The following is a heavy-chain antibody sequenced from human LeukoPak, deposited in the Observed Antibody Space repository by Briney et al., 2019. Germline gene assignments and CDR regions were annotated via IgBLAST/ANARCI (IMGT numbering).Heavy chain of an antibody. D-gene: IGHD6-6*01. CDR1: GGSISSYY. CDR3: ARGIAARLYYYYYMDV. V-gene: IGHV4-4*07. Sequence: SETLSLTCTVSGGSISSYYRSWIRQPAGKGLEWIGCIYPSGSTNYNPSLKSRVTMSVDTSKNQFSLKLSSVTAADTAVYYCARGIAARLYYYYYMDVWGKGTTVTVSS. CDR2: IYPSGST. J-gene: IGHJ6*03.